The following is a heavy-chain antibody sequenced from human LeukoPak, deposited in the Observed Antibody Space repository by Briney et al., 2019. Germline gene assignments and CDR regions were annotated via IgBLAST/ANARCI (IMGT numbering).Heavy chain of an antibody. Sequence: GGSLRLSCAASGFTFSNYGMHWVRQAPGKGLEWVALIRYDGTDKYYADSVKGRFTISRDNSKNTLYLQMDSLRAEDTAVYYCARDGSGYDDAFDIWGQGTMVTVSS. D-gene: IGHD3-10*01. CDR1: GFTFSNYG. J-gene: IGHJ3*02. V-gene: IGHV3-30*12. CDR3: ARDGSGYDDAFDI. CDR2: IRYDGTDK.